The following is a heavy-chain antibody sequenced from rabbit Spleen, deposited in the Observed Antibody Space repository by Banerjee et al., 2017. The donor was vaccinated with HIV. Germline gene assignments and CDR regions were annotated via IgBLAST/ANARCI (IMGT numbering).Heavy chain of an antibody. D-gene: IGHD4-1*01. V-gene: IGHV1S40*01. CDR1: GVSFSFSTY. CDR3: ARDLTDAIGWNFGW. Sequence: QSLEESGGDLVKPGASLTLTCTASGVSFSFSTYMCWVRQAPGKGLEWIGCVDIGGSDFTYFASWAKGRFTISKTSSTTVTLQMTSLTAADTATYFCARDLTDAIGWNFGWWGPGTLVTVS. CDR2: VDIGGSDFT. J-gene: IGHJ4*01.